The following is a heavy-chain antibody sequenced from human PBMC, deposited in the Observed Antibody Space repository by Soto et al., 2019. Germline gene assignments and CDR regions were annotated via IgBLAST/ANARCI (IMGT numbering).Heavy chain of an antibody. CDR2: IKSKTDGGTT. D-gene: IGHD6-19*01. CDR1: GFTFSNAW. J-gene: IGHJ3*02. CDR3: THRIAVAPAGAFDI. Sequence: GGSLRLSCAASGFTFSNAWMSWVRQAPGKGLEWVGRIKSKTDGGTTDYAAPVKGRFTISRDDSKNTLYLQMNSLKTEDTAVYYCTHRIAVAPAGAFDIWGQGTMVTVS. V-gene: IGHV3-15*01.